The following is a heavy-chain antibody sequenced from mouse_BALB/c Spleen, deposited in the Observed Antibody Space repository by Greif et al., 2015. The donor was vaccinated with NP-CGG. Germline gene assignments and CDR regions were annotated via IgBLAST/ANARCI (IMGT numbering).Heavy chain of an antibody. CDR3: ARERGTTVVEAMDY. D-gene: IGHD1-1*01. CDR2: ISSGGSYT. J-gene: IGHJ4*01. CDR1: GFTFSSYA. Sequence: EVKVVESGGGLVKPGGSLKLSCAASGFTFSSYAMSWVRQTPEKRLEWVATISSGGSYTYYPDSVKGRFTISRDNAKNTLYLQMSSLRSEDTAMYYCARERGTTVVEAMDYWGQGTSVTVSS. V-gene: IGHV5-9-3*01.